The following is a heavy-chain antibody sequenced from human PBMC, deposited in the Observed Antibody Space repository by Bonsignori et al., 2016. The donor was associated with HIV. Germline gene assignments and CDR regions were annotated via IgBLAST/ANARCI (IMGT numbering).Heavy chain of an antibody. CDR2: INHSGST. V-gene: IGHV4-34*01. CDR3: ARKRLGYCSGGSCRSLYYYYYMDV. Sequence: RQAPGKGLEWIGEINHSGSTNYNPSLKSRVTISVDTSKNQFSLKLSSVTAADTAVYYCARKRLGYCSGGSCRSLYYYYYMDVWGKGTTVTVSS. J-gene: IGHJ6*03. D-gene: IGHD2-15*01.